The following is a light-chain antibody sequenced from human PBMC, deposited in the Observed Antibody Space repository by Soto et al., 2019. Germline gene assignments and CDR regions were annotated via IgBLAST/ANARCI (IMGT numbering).Light chain of an antibody. CDR2: DAT. CDR1: QSVSSY. CDR3: QQRINWPLT. V-gene: IGKV3-11*01. Sequence: EIVMTQSPATLSVSPGERATLSCRASQSVSSYLAWYQQKPGQAPRLLISDATNRATGIPARFSGSGSGTDFTLTIDSLEPEDFAVYYCQQRINWPLTFGGGTKVEIK. J-gene: IGKJ4*01.